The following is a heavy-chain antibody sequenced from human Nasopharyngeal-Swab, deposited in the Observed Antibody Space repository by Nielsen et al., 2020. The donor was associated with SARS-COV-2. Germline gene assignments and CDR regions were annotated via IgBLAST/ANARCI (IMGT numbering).Heavy chain of an antibody. Sequence: GESLKISCKGSGYSFTSYWIGWVRQMPGKGLEWMGIIYPGDSDTRYSPSFQGQVTISADKSISTAYLQWSSLKASDTAMYYCARHDGGLHLRGYSSLFDPWGQGTLVTVSS. CDR3: ARHDGGLHLRGYSSLFDP. CDR2: IYPGDSDT. D-gene: IGHD5-18*01. J-gene: IGHJ5*02. V-gene: IGHV5-51*01. CDR1: GYSFTSYW.